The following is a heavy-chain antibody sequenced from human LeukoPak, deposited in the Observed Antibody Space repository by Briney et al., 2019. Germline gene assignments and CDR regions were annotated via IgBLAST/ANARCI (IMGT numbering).Heavy chain of an antibody. CDR3: ARDSHGMDV. CDR1: GFTFSSYG. V-gene: IGHV3-33*01. CDR2: IWYDGSNK. Sequence: GRSLRLSCAASGFTFSSYGMHWVRQAPGKGLEWVAVIWYDGSNKYYADSVKGRFTISRDNSKNTLYLQMNSLRAEDTAVYYCARDSHGMDVWGQGTTVTVSS. J-gene: IGHJ6*02.